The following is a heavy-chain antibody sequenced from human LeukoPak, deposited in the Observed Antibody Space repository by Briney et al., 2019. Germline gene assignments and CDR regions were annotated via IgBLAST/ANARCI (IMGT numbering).Heavy chain of an antibody. D-gene: IGHD3-9*01. J-gene: IGHJ4*02. Sequence: ASVKVSCKASGYTFTSYGISWVRQAPGQGLEWMGWISAYNGNTNYAQKLQGRVTMTTDTSTSTAYMELRSLGSDETAVYYCARVDLLTGYYFFDYWGQGTLVTVSS. CDR2: ISAYNGNT. CDR3: ARVDLLTGYYFFDY. CDR1: GYTFTSYG. V-gene: IGHV1-18*01.